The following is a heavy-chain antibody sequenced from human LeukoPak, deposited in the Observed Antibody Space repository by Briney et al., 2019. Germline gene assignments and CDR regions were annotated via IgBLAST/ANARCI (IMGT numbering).Heavy chain of an antibody. CDR2: IYYSGST. Sequence: SQTLSLTCTVSGGSISSSYYWSWIRQHPGKGLEWIGYIYYSGSTYYNPSLKSRVTISVDTSKNQFSLKLSSVTAADTAVYYCASMLSWGSIFLDYWGQGTLVTVSS. CDR1: GGSISSSYY. D-gene: IGHD3-3*01. V-gene: IGHV4-31*03. J-gene: IGHJ4*02. CDR3: ASMLSWGSIFLDY.